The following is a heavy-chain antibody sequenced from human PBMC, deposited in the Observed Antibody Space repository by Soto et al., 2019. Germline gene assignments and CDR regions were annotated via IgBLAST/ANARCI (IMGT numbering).Heavy chain of an antibody. CDR2: FIPIVGTA. V-gene: IGHV1-69*01. Sequence: QVQLVQSGAEVKKPGSSVKVSCKASGGTLSSYAVTWVRQAPGQGLEWVGGFIPIVGTADYAQNFQGRVTIAADESSTTGYMELSSLRSEDTGVYYCAIGSTYSGEFEYWGQGTLVTVS. D-gene: IGHD1-26*01. CDR3: AIGSTYSGEFEY. J-gene: IGHJ4*02. CDR1: GGTLSSYA.